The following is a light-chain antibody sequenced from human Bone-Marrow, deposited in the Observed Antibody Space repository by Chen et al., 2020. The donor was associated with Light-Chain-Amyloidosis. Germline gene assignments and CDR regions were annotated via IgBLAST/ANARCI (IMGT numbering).Light chain of an antibody. V-gene: IGKV1-39*01. CDR1: QNINNY. J-gene: IGKJ1*01. CDR3: QQSYRFPRT. CDR2: SAS. Sequence: DFQGTQSPSSLFAAVGDSITITCRASQNINNYLNWYQWKPGKVPQLLVYSASKLHSGVPSRFIGSGLGADFSLTITSLQPDDFATYYCQQSYRFPRTVGQGTRVE.